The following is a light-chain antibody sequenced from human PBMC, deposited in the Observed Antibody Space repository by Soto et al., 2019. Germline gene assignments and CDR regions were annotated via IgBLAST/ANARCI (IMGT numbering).Light chain of an antibody. CDR3: MQGTHWPPYT. Sequence: DVVMTQSPLSLPVTLGQPASISCRSSQSLAYIDGNTYLNWFQQRPGQSPRRLIYKVSNRDSGVPDRFSGSGSGTDFTLKISRVEAEYVGVYYCMQGTHWPPYTFGQGTKLEIK. V-gene: IGKV2-30*01. J-gene: IGKJ2*01. CDR2: KVS. CDR1: QSLAYIDGNTY.